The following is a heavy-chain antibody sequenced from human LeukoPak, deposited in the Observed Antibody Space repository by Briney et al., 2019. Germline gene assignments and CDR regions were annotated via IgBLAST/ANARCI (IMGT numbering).Heavy chain of an antibody. D-gene: IGHD2-8*02. CDR2: IRADAVDT. J-gene: IGHJ5*02. V-gene: IGHV3-23*01. CDR1: GFTFSNHA. CDR3: AKDVWWSVS. Sequence: GGSLSLSCEASGFTFSNHAMTWVRQAPGKGLEWVSAIRADAVDTFYAPSVKGRFTISRDNSKNTLYLQINSLRAEDTAIYYCAKDVWWSVSWGQGTLVTVSS.